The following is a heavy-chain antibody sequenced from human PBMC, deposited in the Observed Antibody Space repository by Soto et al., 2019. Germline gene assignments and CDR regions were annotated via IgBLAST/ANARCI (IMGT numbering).Heavy chain of an antibody. Sequence: QVQLVQSGAEVKKPGASVKVSCKASGYTFTSYSISWVRQAPGQGRAWMGWISADNGNTNHGQKLQGRVTMTTDAATSTAYMELRNLRSDATAVYYCASDQNSITMARGLIRLYYGMDVWGQGTTVTVSS. D-gene: IGHD3-10*01. CDR2: ISADNGNT. CDR3: ASDQNSITMARGLIRLYYGMDV. V-gene: IGHV1-18*04. J-gene: IGHJ6*02. CDR1: GYTFTSYS.